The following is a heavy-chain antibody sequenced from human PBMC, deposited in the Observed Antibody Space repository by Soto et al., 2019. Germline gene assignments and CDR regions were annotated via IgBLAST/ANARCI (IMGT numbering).Heavy chain of an antibody. CDR3: ARQGRDPSYYYYGMDV. CDR2: IYYSGST. J-gene: IGHJ6*02. CDR1: GGSISSSSYY. V-gene: IGHV4-39*01. Sequence: SETLSLTXTVSGGSISSSSYYWGWIRQPPGKGLEWIGSIYYSGSTYYNPSLKSRVIISVDTSKNQFSLKLSSVTAADTAVYYCARQGRDPSYYYYGMDVWGQGTTVTVSS.